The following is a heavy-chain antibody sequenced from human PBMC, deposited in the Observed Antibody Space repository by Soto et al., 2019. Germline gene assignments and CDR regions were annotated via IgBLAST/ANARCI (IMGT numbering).Heavy chain of an antibody. D-gene: IGHD4-17*01. Sequence: LRLSCAASGFTFSSYAMHWVRQAPGKGLEWVAVISYDGSNKYYADSVKGRFTISRDNSKNTLYLQMNSLRAEDTAVYYCARTGLNEYGDGWNYYYYYGMDVWGQGTTVTVS. CDR2: ISYDGSNK. J-gene: IGHJ6*02. V-gene: IGHV3-30-3*01. CDR3: ARTGLNEYGDGWNYYYYYGMDV. CDR1: GFTFSSYA.